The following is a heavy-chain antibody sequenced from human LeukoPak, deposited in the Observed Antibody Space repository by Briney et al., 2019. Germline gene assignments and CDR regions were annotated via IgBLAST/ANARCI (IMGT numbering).Heavy chain of an antibody. J-gene: IGHJ4*02. CDR2: TKQDGSEK. V-gene: IGHV3-7*01. CDR1: GFTFSNYW. D-gene: IGHD1-26*01. Sequence: GGSLRLSCAASGFTFSNYWMTWVRQFPGSGREWVANTKQDGSEKYYVDSVKGRFTIFRDNAQKSLYLEMNTLRIEDTDVYYCARVGAWELQRVFEYWGQGTLVTVSS. CDR3: ARVGAWELQRVFEY.